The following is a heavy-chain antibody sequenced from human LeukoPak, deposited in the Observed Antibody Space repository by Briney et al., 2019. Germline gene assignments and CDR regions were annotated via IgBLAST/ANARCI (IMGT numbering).Heavy chain of an antibody. CDR2: IIPILGIA. CDR1: GGTFSSYA. CDR3: ARDSRYSSGWSVRPFDY. J-gene: IGHJ4*02. Sequence: ASVKVSCKASGGTFSSYAISWVRQAPGQGLEWMGRIIPILGIANYAQKFQGRVTITADKSTSTAYMELSSLRSEDPAVYYCARDSRYSSGWSVRPFDYWGQGTLVTVSS. V-gene: IGHV1-69*04. D-gene: IGHD6-19*01.